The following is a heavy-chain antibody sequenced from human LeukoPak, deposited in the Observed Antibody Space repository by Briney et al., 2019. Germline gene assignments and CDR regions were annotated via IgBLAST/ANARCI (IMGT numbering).Heavy chain of an antibody. D-gene: IGHD6-13*01. J-gene: IGHJ4*02. CDR3: ARGTIAAAGYYYFDY. CDR1: GFTFSSYW. V-gene: IGHV3-7*04. CDR2: IKQDGSEK. Sequence: GGSLRLSCAASGFTFSSYWMSCVRQAPGKGMEWVANIKQDGSEKYYVDSVKGRFTISRDNAKNSLYLQMNSLRAEDTAVYYCARGTIAAAGYYYFDYWGQGTQVTVSS.